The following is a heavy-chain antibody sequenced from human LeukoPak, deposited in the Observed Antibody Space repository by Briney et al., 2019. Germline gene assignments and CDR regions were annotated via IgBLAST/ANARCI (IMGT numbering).Heavy chain of an antibody. CDR3: ARGPGVFGRIWYMDV. CDR2: IFSDGKT. D-gene: IGHD1-26*01. CDR1: GDSTIYNY. J-gene: IGHJ6*03. Sequence: SETLSLTCSVSGDSTIYNYWSWIRQPAGKGLEWIGRIFSDGKTNYSPSLESRVTMSVDNAKNQFSLRLSSVTAADTAVYYCARGPGVFGRIWYMDVWGRGTTVSVSS. V-gene: IGHV4-4*07.